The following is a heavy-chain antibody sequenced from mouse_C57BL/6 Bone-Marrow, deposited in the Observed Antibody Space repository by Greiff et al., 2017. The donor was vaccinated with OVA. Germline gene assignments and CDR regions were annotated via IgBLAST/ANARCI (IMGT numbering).Heavy chain of an antibody. CDR3: ARWAPTGKVLYWYFDV. CDR1: GYTFTSYW. Sequence: VQLQQPGAELVKPGASVKLSCKASGYTFTSYWMHWVKQRPGQGLEWIGMIHPNSGSTNYNEKFKSKATLTVDKSSSTAYMQLSSLTSEDSAVYYCARWAPTGKVLYWYFDVWGTGTTVTVSS. CDR2: IHPNSGST. D-gene: IGHD1-1*01. J-gene: IGHJ1*03. V-gene: IGHV1-64*01.